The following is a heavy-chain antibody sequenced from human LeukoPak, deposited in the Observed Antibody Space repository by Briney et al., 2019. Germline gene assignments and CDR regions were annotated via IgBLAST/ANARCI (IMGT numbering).Heavy chain of an antibody. CDR2: ISAYNGNT. J-gene: IGHJ5*02. CDR3: ARDPTYYYDSSGYLS. V-gene: IGHV1-18*01. D-gene: IGHD3-22*01. Sequence: ASVKVSCKASGYTFTSYGISWVRQAPGQGLEWMGWISAYNGNTNYAQKLQGRVIMTTDTSTSTAYMELRSLRSDDTAVYYCARDPTYYYDSSGYLSWGQGTLVTVSS. CDR1: GYTFTSYG.